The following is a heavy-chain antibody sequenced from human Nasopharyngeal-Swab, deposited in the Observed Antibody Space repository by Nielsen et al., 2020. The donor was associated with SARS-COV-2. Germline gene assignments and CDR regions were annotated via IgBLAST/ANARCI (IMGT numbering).Heavy chain of an antibody. Sequence: VRQAPGKGLEWVANIKQDGSEKYYVDSVKGRFTISRDNAKNSLYLQMNSLRAEDTAVEYWERNDFWSGYYKVPMDVWGKGTTVTVSS. CDR3: ERNDFWSGYYKVPMDV. J-gene: IGHJ6*03. CDR2: IKQDGSEK. V-gene: IGHV3-7*03. D-gene: IGHD3-3*01.